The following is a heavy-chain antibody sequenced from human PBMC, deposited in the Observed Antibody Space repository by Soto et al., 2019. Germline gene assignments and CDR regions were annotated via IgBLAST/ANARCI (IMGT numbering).Heavy chain of an antibody. CDR2: IYPGDSDT. J-gene: IGHJ4*02. CDR1: GYSFTSYW. CDR3: ARQLGPSDFWSGSSFDY. V-gene: IGHV5-51*01. Sequence: GECLKISCKGSGYSFTSYWIGWVRQMPGKGLEWMGIIYPGDSDTRYSPSFQGQVTISADKSISTAYLQWSSLKASDTAMYYCARQLGPSDFWSGSSFDYWGQGTLVTVSS. D-gene: IGHD3-3*01.